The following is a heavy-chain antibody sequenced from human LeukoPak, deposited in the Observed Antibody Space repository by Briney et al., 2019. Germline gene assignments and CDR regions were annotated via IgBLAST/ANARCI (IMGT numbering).Heavy chain of an antibody. J-gene: IGHJ4*02. CDR3: ARERSGYYPSFFDS. D-gene: IGHD3-22*01. CDR2: IYSGGST. V-gene: IGHV3-53*01. Sequence: GGSLRLSCAASGFTVSSNYMSWVRQAPGKGLEWVSVIYSGGSTYYADSVKGRFTISRDNSKNTLYLQMNSLRAEDTAVYYCARERSGYYPSFFDSWGQGTLVTVSS. CDR1: GFTVSSNY.